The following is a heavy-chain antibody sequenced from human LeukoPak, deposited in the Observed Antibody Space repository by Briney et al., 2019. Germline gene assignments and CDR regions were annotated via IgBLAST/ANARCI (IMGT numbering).Heavy chain of an antibody. J-gene: IGHJ4*02. V-gene: IGHV3-30*13. D-gene: IGHD5/OR15-5a*01. Sequence: GGSLRLSCAASGFIVSGDFMSWVRQAPGKGLEWVSVSSSDETYKFYADSVRGRFTISRDNSKNRLYLQMSDLRAEDTAVYFCARSVSGVWLFDYWGRGTLVTVSS. CDR1: GFIVSGDF. CDR3: ARSVSGVWLFDY. CDR2: SSSDETYK.